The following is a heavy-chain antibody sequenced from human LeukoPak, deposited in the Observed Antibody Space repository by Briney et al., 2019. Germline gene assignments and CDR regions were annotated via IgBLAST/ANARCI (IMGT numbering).Heavy chain of an antibody. CDR3: ARAKTTVTVNWFDP. CDR2: INPNSGGT. CDR1: GYTFTGYY. V-gene: IGHV1-2*06. D-gene: IGHD4-17*01. J-gene: IGHJ5*02. Sequence: GASVKVSCKASGYTFTGYYMHWVRQAPGQGREWMGRINPNSGGTNYAQKFQGRVTMAKDKSISTVYMELSRLGSDDTAVYYCARAKTTVTVNWFDPWGQGTLVTISS.